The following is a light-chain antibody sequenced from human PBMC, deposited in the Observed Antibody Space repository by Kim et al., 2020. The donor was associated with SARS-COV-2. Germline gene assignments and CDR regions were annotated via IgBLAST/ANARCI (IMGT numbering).Light chain of an antibody. V-gene: IGLV3-19*01. J-gene: IGLJ3*02. CDR1: SLRSYY. CDR2: GKN. Sequence: VALGQTVRITCQGDSLRSYYASWYQQKPGQAPVLVIYGKNNRPSGIPDRFSGSSSGNTASLTITGAQAEDEADYYCNSRDSSGNHWVFGGGTKVTVL. CDR3: NSRDSSGNHWV.